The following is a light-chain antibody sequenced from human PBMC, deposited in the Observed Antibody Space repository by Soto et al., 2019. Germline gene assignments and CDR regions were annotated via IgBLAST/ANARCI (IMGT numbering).Light chain of an antibody. CDR2: EAS. V-gene: IGKV3-15*01. CDR3: PQYTDGTPA. Sequence: EKVMTQSPTTLTVSPRARATLXXRAGQSVCSNLAWYQQKPGTAPRXLIDEASPRATCVPDMFSGRGYGREFTLTSSSLHSAASAVYSCPQYTDGTPAFGQGTKVEIK. CDR1: QSVCSN. J-gene: IGKJ1*01.